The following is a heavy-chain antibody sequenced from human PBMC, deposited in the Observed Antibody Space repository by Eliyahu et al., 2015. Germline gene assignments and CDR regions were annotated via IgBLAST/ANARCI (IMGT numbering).Heavy chain of an antibody. D-gene: IGHD1-7*01. CDR3: ARHTATKGYSDY. J-gene: IGHJ4*02. Sequence: QVQLQESGPGLVKPSQTLSLXCXVXXDAISSGGSYWSWIRQHPGKGLEWIGYIYYSGGTYYNPSLKSRVTISVDTSKNQFSLKLSSVTAADTAVYYCARHTATKGYSDYWGQGTLVTVSS. CDR2: IYYSGGT. V-gene: IGHV4-31*03. CDR1: XDAISSGGSY.